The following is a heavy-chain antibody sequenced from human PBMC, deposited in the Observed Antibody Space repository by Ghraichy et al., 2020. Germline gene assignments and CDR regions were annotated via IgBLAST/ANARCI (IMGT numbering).Heavy chain of an antibody. V-gene: IGHV4-34*01. CDR3: VLSMVRGVIAPNAFDI. Sequence: SETLSLTCAVYGGSFSSYYWSWIRQPPGKGLEWIGEINHSGSTNYNPSLKSRVTISVDTSKNQFSLKLSSVTAADTAVYYCVLSMVRGVIAPNAFDIWGQGTMVTVSS. CDR1: GGSFSSYY. D-gene: IGHD3-10*01. J-gene: IGHJ3*02. CDR2: INHSGST.